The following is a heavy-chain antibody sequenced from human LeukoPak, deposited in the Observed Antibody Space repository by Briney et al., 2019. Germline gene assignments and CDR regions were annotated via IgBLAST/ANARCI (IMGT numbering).Heavy chain of an antibody. CDR1: GFTFSSYA. J-gene: IGHJ6*03. D-gene: IGHD3-10*01. CDR2: ISSSSSYI. CDR3: ARSGVDYYYYMDV. V-gene: IGHV3-21*01. Sequence: NPGGSPRLSCAASGFTFSSYAMSWVRQAPGKGLEWVSSISSSSSYIYYADSVKGRFTISRDNAKNSLYLQMNSLRAEDTAVYYCARSGVDYYYYMDVWGKGTTVTVSS.